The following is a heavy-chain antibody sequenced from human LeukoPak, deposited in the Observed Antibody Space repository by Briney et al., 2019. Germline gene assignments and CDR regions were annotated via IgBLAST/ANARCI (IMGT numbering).Heavy chain of an antibody. CDR3: ARARGFVWFDNWFDP. V-gene: IGHV4-39*07. D-gene: IGHD3-10*01. J-gene: IGHJ5*02. Sequence: PSETLSLTCTVSGGSISSSSYYWGWIRQPPGKGLEWIGSIYYSGSTYYNPSLKSRVTISVDTSKNQFSLKLSSVTAADTAVYYCARARGFVWFDNWFDPWGQGTLVTVSS. CDR2: IYYSGST. CDR1: GGSISSSSYY.